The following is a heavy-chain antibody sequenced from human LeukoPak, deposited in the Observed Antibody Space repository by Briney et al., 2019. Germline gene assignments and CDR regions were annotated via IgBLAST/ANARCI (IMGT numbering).Heavy chain of an antibody. V-gene: IGHV4-39*01. CDR2: IYYSGST. D-gene: IGHD4-11*01. Sequence: SETLSLTCTVSGGSISSSSYYWGWIRQPPGKGLEWIGSIYYSGSTYYNPSLNSRVTISVDTSKNQFSLKLRSVTAADTAVYYCARRDMTALTAYAFDIWGQGIMVTVSS. CDR3: ARRDMTALTAYAFDI. J-gene: IGHJ3*02. CDR1: GGSISSSSYY.